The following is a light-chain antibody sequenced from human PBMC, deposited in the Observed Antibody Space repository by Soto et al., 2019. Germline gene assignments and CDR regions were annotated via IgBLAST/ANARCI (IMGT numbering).Light chain of an antibody. J-gene: IGLJ1*01. Sequence: QSALTQPASVSGSPGQSITISCTGTSSDVGGYNYVSWYQQHPGKAPKLMIYEVSNRPSGVSNRFSGSKSGNTASLTISGLQAEDEADYYCSSYTSGSTYVFGTGTKRTVL. CDR1: SSDVGGYNY. V-gene: IGLV2-14*01. CDR2: EVS. CDR3: SSYTSGSTYV.